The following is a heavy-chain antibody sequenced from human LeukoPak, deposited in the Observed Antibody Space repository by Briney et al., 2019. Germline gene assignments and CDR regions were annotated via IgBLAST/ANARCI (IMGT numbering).Heavy chain of an antibody. V-gene: IGHV1-69*13. CDR2: IIPIFGTA. D-gene: IGHD3-22*01. J-gene: IGHJ4*02. Sequence: EASVKVSCKASGGTFSSYAISWVRQAPGQGLEWMGGIIPIFGTANYAQKFQGRVTITADESTSKAYMELSSLRSEDTAVYYCARDGGPHYYDSSGYYNYWGQGTLVTVSS. CDR1: GGTFSSYA. CDR3: ARDGGPHYYDSSGYYNY.